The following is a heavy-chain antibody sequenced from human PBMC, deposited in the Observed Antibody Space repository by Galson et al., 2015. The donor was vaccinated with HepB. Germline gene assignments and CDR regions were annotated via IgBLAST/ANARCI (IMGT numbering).Heavy chain of an antibody. J-gene: IGHJ4*02. D-gene: IGHD1-26*01. V-gene: IGHV3-23*01. Sequence: SLRLSCAASGFTFSSYGMSWVRQAPGKGLEWVSTISGSGGSTYYADSVKGRFTISRDNSKNTLYLQMNSLRAEDTAVYYCAKSPGEGAGFDHWGQGTLVTVSS. CDR1: GFTFSSYG. CDR2: ISGSGGST. CDR3: AKSPGEGAGFDH.